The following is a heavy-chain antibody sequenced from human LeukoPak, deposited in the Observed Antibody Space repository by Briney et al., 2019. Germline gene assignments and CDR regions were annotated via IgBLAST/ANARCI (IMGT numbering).Heavy chain of an antibody. Sequence: SVKVSCKASGGTFSSYAISWVRQAPGQGLEWMGGIIPIFGAANYAQKFQGRVTITTDESTSTAYMELSSLRSEDTAVYYCARVGGHDYGDYAFDYWGQGTLVTVSS. CDR1: GGTFSSYA. CDR2: IIPIFGAA. D-gene: IGHD4-17*01. V-gene: IGHV1-69*05. J-gene: IGHJ4*02. CDR3: ARVGGHDYGDYAFDY.